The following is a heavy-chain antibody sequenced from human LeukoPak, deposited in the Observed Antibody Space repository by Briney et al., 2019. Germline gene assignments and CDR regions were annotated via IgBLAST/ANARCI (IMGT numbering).Heavy chain of an antibody. Sequence: PGGSLRLSCAASGFTFSSYAMSWVRQAPGKGLEWVSAISGSGGSTYYADSVKGRFTISRDNSKNTLYLQMNSLRAEDTAVYYCAKDGILGGWYVLPFDPWGQGTLVTVSS. CDR3: AKDGILGGWYVLPFDP. V-gene: IGHV3-23*01. J-gene: IGHJ5*02. CDR1: GFTFSSYA. CDR2: ISGSGGST. D-gene: IGHD6-19*01.